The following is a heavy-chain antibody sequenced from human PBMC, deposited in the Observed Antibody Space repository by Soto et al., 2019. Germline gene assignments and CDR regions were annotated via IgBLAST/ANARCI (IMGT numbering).Heavy chain of an antibody. J-gene: IGHJ4*02. CDR3: ARLKMSPQRVRTFDS. CDR1: GASITSGYY. Sequence: QVQLQESGPGLVKPSETLSLTCSVSGASITSGYYWGCIRQSPGKGLEWIGCIHFGGSTYYNPSLESRVAISVDTSRNEFSLRLSSETAADTAVYYCARLKMSPQRVRTFDSWGQGTLVTVSS. V-gene: IGHV4-39*01. CDR2: IHFGGST. D-gene: IGHD2-2*01.